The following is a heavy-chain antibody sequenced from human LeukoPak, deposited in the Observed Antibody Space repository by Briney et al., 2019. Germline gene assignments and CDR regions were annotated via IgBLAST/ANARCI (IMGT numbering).Heavy chain of an antibody. CDR2: IYYSGST. J-gene: IGHJ5*02. D-gene: IGHD5-18*01. CDR3: ARSRFRGYSYGNPNWFDP. Sequence: SETLSLTCTVSGGSISSYYWSWIRQPPGKGLEWIGYIYYSGSTNYNPSLKSRVTISVDTSKNQFSLKLSSVTAADTAVYYCARSRFRGYSYGNPNWFDPWGQGTLVTVSS. V-gene: IGHV4-59*01. CDR1: GGSISSYY.